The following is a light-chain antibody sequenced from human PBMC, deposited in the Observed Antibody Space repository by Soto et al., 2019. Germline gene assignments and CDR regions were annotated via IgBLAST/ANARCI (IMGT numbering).Light chain of an antibody. CDR2: DAS. CDR3: QQYNSYWT. J-gene: IGKJ1*01. V-gene: IGKV1-5*01. CDR1: QSISSW. Sequence: DIPMTQSPSTLSASFGDGVTITCRASQSISSWLAWYQQKPGKAPKPLIYDASSLESGVPSRLSGSGSGTEFTLTISSLQPDYFATYYCQQYNSYWTFGQGTKVDIK.